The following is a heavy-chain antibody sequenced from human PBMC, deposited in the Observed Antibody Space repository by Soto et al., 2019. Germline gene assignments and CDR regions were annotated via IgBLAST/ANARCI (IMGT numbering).Heavy chain of an antibody. CDR1: GGSISSGSYY. D-gene: IGHD3-9*01. CDR2: IYYSGST. J-gene: IGHJ5*02. V-gene: IGHV4-39*01. Sequence: SETLSLTCTVSGGSISSGSYYWGWFRQPPGKGLEGMGSIYYSGSTYYNPSLKSRVTISVDTSKNQFSLKLSSVTAADTAVYYCARQSSYYDILTGSTYLRWFAPWGQGTLVPVSS. CDR3: ARQSSYYDILTGSTYLRWFAP.